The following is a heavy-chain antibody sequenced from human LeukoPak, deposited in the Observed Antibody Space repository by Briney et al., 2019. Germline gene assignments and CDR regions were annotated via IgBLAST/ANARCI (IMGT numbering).Heavy chain of an antibody. V-gene: IGHV4-59*01. CDR3: ARSGSYSSYYYYMDV. D-gene: IGHD1-26*01. J-gene: IGHJ6*03. CDR2: IYYSGST. CDR1: GGSISSYY. Sequence: SETASLTCTVSGGSISSYYWSWIRQPPGKGLEWIGYIYYSGSTNYNPSLKSRVTISVDTSKNQFSLKLSSVTAADTAVYYCARSGSYSSYYYYMDVWGKGTTVTVSS.